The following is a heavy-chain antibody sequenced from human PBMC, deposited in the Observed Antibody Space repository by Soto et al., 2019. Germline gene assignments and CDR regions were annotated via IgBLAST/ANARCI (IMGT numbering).Heavy chain of an antibody. CDR2: IYYSGST. Sequence: SETLSLTCTVSGGSISSGGYYWSWIRQHPGKGLEWIGYIYYSGSTYYNPSLKSRVTISVDTSKNQFSLKLSSVTAADTAVYYCARAPLPEGNWNYGVGSDWFDPWGQGTLVTVSS. J-gene: IGHJ5*02. CDR3: ARAPLPEGNWNYGVGSDWFDP. CDR1: GGSISSGGYY. V-gene: IGHV4-31*03. D-gene: IGHD1-7*01.